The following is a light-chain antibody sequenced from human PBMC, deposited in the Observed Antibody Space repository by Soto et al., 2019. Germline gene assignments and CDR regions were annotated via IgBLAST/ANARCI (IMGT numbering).Light chain of an antibody. Sequence: EIVMTQSPATLSVSPGERATLSCRASQSVSSNLAWYQQKPGQAPRLLIYGASTRATGIPARFSGSGSGTEFTLTFSSLQSEDFAVYYCQQYNNWPPRTFGQGTKLEIK. CDR2: GAS. CDR3: QQYNNWPPRT. CDR1: QSVSSN. V-gene: IGKV3-15*01. J-gene: IGKJ2*01.